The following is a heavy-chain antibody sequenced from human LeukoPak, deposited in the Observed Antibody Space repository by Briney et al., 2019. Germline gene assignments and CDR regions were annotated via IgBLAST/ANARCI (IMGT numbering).Heavy chain of an antibody. CDR3: ARDVPAAIGGNWFDP. J-gene: IGHJ5*02. D-gene: IGHD2-2*02. CDR2: IYTSGST. Sequence: SETLSLTCTVSGGSISSSRYYWSWIRQPAGKGLEWIGRIYTSGSTNYNPSLKSRVTMSVDTSKNQFSLKLSSVTAADTAVYYCARDVPAAIGGNWFDPWGQGTLVTVSS. V-gene: IGHV4-61*02. CDR1: GGSISSSRYY.